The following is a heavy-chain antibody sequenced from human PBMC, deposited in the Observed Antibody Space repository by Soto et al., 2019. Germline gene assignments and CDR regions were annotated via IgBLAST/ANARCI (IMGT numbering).Heavy chain of an antibody. D-gene: IGHD5-18*01. J-gene: IGHJ6*02. CDR2: IYYSGST. CDR3: ARGGSSIQLWPYYYYYGMDV. Sequence: SETLSLTCTVSGGSISSGDYYWSWIRQPPGKGLKWIGYIYYSGSTYYNPSLKSRVTISVDTSKNQFSLKLSSVTAADTAVYYCARGGSSIQLWPYYYYYGMDVWGQGTTVTVSS. V-gene: IGHV4-30-4*01. CDR1: GGSISSGDYY.